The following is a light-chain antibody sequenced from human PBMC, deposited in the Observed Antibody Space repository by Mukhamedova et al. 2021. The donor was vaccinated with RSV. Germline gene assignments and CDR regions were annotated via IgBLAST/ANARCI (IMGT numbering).Light chain of an antibody. CDR1: QSVSSNY. J-gene: IGKJ1*01. V-gene: IGKV3-20*01. Sequence: ASQSVSSNYLAWYQQKPGQAPRLLIYGASSRATGIPDRFSSSGSGTDFTLTISRLEPEDFAVYYCQQYGSSPRTFGQGTKVEIK. CDR2: GAS. CDR3: QQYGSSPRT.